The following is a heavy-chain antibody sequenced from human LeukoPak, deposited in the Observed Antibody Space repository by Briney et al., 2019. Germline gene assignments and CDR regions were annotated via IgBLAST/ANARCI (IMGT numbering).Heavy chain of an antibody. Sequence: SSVKVSCKASGGTFSSYTTSWVRQAPGQGLEWMGRIIPILGIANYAQKFQGRVTITADKSTSTAYMELSSLRSEGTAVYYCARVGTGYYYGMDVWGQGTTVTVSS. CDR3: ARVGTGYYYGMDV. CDR2: IIPILGIA. D-gene: IGHD3/OR15-3a*01. J-gene: IGHJ6*02. CDR1: GGTFSSYT. V-gene: IGHV1-69*02.